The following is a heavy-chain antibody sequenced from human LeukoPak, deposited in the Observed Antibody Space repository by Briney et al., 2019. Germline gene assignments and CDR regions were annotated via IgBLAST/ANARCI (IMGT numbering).Heavy chain of an antibody. V-gene: IGHV1-69*13. D-gene: IGHD5-12*01. CDR1: GDSFTTYY. J-gene: IGHJ6*03. CDR3: ATRDGYGGHETYGYYMDV. CDR2: IITNLDTG. Sequence: GASVKVSCKTSGDSFTTYYFHWVRQAPGQGLEWMGGIITNLDTGHYAPKFQGRVTITADESTSTVYMEMSSLRSEDTAVFYCATRDGYGGHETYGYYMDVWGKGTTVTVSS.